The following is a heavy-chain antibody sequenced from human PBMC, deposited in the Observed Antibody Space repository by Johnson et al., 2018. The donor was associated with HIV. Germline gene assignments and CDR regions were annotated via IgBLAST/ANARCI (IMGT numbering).Heavy chain of an antibody. D-gene: IGHD1-26*01. V-gene: IGHV3-30*18. Sequence: QVQLVESGGGVVQPGRSLRLSCAASGFTFSNYCMHWVRQAPGKGLEWVAVISYDGNNKYYTDSVKGRFTISRDNSKNTLYLQMNSQRAEDTAVYYCAKDQGYWVDDAFDIWGQGTMVTVSA. J-gene: IGHJ3*02. CDR2: ISYDGNNK. CDR1: GFTFSNYC. CDR3: AKDQGYWVDDAFDI.